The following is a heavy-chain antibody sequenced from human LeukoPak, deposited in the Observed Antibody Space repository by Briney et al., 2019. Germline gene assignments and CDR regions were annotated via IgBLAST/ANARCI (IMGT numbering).Heavy chain of an antibody. D-gene: IGHD2-15*01. J-gene: IGHJ4*02. CDR1: GFTFSNYA. CDR3: AKRYCSGGSCYSGSDY. Sequence: GGSLRLSCAASGFTFSNYAMGWVRQAPGKGLEWVSVISGSGGSTYFADSVKGRFTISKDNSENTLYLQMNSLRAEDTAVYYCAKRYCSGGSCYSGSDYWGQGTLVTVSS. CDR2: ISGSGGST. V-gene: IGHV3-23*01.